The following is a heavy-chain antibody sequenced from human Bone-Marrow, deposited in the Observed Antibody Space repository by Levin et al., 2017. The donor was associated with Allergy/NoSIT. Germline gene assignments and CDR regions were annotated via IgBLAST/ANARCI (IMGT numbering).Heavy chain of an antibody. CDR1: GFTVSSDY. Sequence: GGSLRLSCAVSGFTVSSDYMSWVRRAPGKGLEWVSVFYSGGRKYYADSVKGRFTISRDSSENTMYLQMNSLRAEDTAIYYCARGPLGFTGRFDPWGQGTLVTVSS. CDR2: FYSGGRK. CDR3: ARGPLGFTGRFDP. V-gene: IGHV3-53*01. D-gene: IGHD3-10*01. J-gene: IGHJ5*02.